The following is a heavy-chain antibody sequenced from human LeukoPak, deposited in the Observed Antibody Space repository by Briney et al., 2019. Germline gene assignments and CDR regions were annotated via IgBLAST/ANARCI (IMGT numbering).Heavy chain of an antibody. J-gene: IGHJ4*02. D-gene: IGHD2-2*01. Sequence: SETLSLTCAVYGGSFSGYYWSWIRQPPGKGLEWIGEINHSGSTNYNPSLKSRVTISVGTSKNQLSLKLSSVTAADTAVYYCAGILSSTSSVDYWGQGTLVTVSS. V-gene: IGHV4-34*01. CDR1: GGSFSGYY. CDR3: AGILSSTSSVDY. CDR2: INHSGST.